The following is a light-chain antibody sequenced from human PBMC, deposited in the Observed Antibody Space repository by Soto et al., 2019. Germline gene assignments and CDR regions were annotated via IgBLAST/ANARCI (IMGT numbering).Light chain of an antibody. Sequence: LYHSPSILSLYAGDRVTLTCRASQGISSSLAWYQHIPGRAPKLLIYAASTLQYGVPSRFSGSGSGTDFTLTITSLQPDDCATYCCHQYNIFTSTFGQGTIV. V-gene: IGKV1-9*01. J-gene: IGKJ1*01. CDR3: HQYNIFTST. CDR1: QGISSS. CDR2: AAS.